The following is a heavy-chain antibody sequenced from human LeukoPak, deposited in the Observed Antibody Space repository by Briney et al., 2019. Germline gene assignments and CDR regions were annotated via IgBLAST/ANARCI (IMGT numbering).Heavy chain of an antibody. Sequence: SETLSLTCTVSGGSISSYYWSWIWQPPGEGLEWIGFIYYSGSTNYNPSLKSRVTISVDTSKNQFSLKLSSVTAADTAVYYCARALGYDSSGYYGYYFDYWGQGTLVTVSS. CDR2: IYYSGST. V-gene: IGHV4-59*01. CDR1: GGSISSYY. CDR3: ARALGYDSSGYYGYYFDY. J-gene: IGHJ4*02. D-gene: IGHD3-22*01.